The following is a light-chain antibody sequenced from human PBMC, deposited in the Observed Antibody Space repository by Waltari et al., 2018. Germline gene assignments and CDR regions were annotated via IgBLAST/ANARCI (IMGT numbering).Light chain of an antibody. CDR1: HTVRTTY. Sequence: EMVSTQSPGPLSLSPGERSTLSCTTSHTVRTTYLAWYHQKPGQAPHLLIYGASIRATGIPDRFSGSGSGTDFSLTISSLEPEDVAVYYCQQYDISPLTFGGGTKVEIK. J-gene: IGKJ4*01. CDR3: QQYDISPLT. CDR2: GAS. V-gene: IGKV3-20*01.